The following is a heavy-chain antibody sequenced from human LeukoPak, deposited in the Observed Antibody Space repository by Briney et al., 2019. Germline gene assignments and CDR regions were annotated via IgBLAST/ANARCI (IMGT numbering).Heavy chain of an antibody. CDR1: GFTFSSYW. CDR2: INSDGSST. CDR3: ARVGYSAQVDY. D-gene: IGHD4-23*01. V-gene: IGHV3-74*01. Sequence: GGSLRLSCAASGFTFSSYWMHWVRHAPGKGLWWVSRINSDGSSTTYADSVKGRVTISRDNAKNTLYLQMNSVRAEDTAVYYCARVGYSAQVDYWGQGTLVTVSS. J-gene: IGHJ4*02.